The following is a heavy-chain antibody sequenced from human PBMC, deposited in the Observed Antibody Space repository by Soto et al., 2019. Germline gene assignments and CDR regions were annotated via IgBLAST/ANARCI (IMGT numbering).Heavy chain of an antibody. V-gene: IGHV3-53*02. CDR2: IYDGGTT. CDR3: ARGLGYCSGGSCYEY. Sequence: EVQLVETGGRLIQPGGSLRLSCAASGFTVSSSYMTWVRQAPGKGLEWVSVIYDGGTTFYADSVKGRFTISRDNSKNTLYFQMNSLRVEDTAIYYCARGLGYCSGGSCYEYWGQGTLFTVSS. D-gene: IGHD2-15*01. CDR1: GFTVSSSY. J-gene: IGHJ4*02.